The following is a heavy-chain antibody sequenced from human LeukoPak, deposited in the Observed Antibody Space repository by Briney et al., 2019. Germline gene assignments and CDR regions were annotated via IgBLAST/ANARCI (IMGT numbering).Heavy chain of an antibody. CDR3: ARDALHNRMATIPPESDY. D-gene: IGHD5-24*01. V-gene: IGHV3-11*04. CDR1: GLTFSDYY. CDR2: ISSSGSTI. J-gene: IGHJ4*02. Sequence: GGSLRLSCAASGLTFSDYYMSWIRQAPGKGLEWVSYISSSGSTIYYADSVKGRFTISRDNAKNSLYLQMNSLRAEDTAVYYCARDALHNRMATIPPESDYWGQGTLVTVSS.